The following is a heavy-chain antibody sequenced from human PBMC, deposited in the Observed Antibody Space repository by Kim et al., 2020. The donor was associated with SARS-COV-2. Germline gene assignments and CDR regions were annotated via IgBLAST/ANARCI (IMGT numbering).Heavy chain of an antibody. J-gene: IGHJ6*02. CDR2: ISSSSSTI. D-gene: IGHD6-13*01. CDR3: ARVSDPPYSSSWYFGYSGSYGMDV. V-gene: IGHV3-48*02. Sequence: GGSLRLSCAASGFTFSSYSMNWVRQAPGKGLEWVSYISSSSSTIYYADSVKGRFTISRDNAKNSLYLQMNSLRDEDTAVYYCARVSDPPYSSSWYFGYSGSYGMDVWGQGTTVTVSS. CDR1: GFTFSSYS.